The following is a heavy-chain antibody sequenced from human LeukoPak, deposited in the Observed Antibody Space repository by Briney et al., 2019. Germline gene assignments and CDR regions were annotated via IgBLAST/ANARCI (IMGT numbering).Heavy chain of an antibody. CDR2: ICPTGSDR. D-gene: IGHD3-16*01. CDR3: ASALSD. V-gene: IGHV3-21*06. Sequence: GGSLRLSCTASGLTFSTSGFNWVRQAPGKGLEWVASICPTGSDRYHAGSIKGRFTISRDNANNFLYLQMNSLRAEDTAVYYCASALSDWGQGTLVTVSS. CDR1: GLTFSTSG. J-gene: IGHJ4*02.